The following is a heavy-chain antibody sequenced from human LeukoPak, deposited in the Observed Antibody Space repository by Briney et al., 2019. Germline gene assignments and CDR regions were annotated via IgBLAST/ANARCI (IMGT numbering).Heavy chain of an antibody. CDR3: ARGYYYGSGSYFDY. V-gene: IGHV3-21*01. Sequence: GGSLRLSCAASGFTFSSYIMNWVRQAPGKGLEWVSSISSSSTYIHYADSVKGRFTISRDNAKNSLYLQMNSLRAEDTAVYYCARGYYYGSGSYFDYWGQGTLVTVSS. CDR2: ISSSSTYI. CDR1: GFTFSSYI. D-gene: IGHD3-10*01. J-gene: IGHJ4*02.